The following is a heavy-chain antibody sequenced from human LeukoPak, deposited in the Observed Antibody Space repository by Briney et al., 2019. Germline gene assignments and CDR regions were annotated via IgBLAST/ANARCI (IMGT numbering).Heavy chain of an antibody. CDR1: GFTFDDYA. CDR3: ARVWATVTTNWFDP. D-gene: IGHD4-17*01. CDR2: ISWNSGSI. J-gene: IGHJ5*02. Sequence: PGGSLRLSCAASGFTFDDYAVHWVRQAPGKGPEWVSGISWNSGSIGYADSVKGRFTISRDNAKNSLYLQMNSLRAEDTALYYCARVWATVTTNWFDPWGQGTLVTVSS. V-gene: IGHV3-9*01.